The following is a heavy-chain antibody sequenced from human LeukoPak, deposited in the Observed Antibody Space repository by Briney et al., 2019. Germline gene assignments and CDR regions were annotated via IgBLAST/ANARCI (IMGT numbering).Heavy chain of an antibody. D-gene: IGHD4/OR15-4a*01. V-gene: IGHV3-48*01. CDR3: ARDSPLYGGNPFDY. Sequence: GGSLRLSCAASGFTFSSYSMNWFRQAPEKGLEWVSYISSSSNTIYYADSVKGRFTISRDNAKNSLYLQMNSLRAEDTAVYYCARDSPLYGGNPFDYWGQGTLVTVSS. CDR2: ISSSSNTI. J-gene: IGHJ4*02. CDR1: GFTFSSYS.